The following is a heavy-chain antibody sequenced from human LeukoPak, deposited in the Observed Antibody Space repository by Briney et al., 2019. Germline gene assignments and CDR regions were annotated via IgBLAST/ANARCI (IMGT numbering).Heavy chain of an antibody. V-gene: IGHV1-2*02. CDR2: ISPNSGDT. CDR3: AKDLYSSSPQTFGY. Sequence: ASVKVSCKASGYTFTGYYMHWVRQAPGQGLEWMGWISPNSGDTNYAQNFQGRVTMTRDTSISTAYMELSRLTSDDTAVYYCAKDLYSSSPQTFGYWGQGTLVTVSS. D-gene: IGHD6-13*01. J-gene: IGHJ4*02. CDR1: GYTFTGYY.